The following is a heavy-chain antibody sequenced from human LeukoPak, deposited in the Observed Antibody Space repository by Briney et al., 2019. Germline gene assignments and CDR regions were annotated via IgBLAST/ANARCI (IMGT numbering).Heavy chain of an antibody. J-gene: IGHJ4*02. CDR1: GFTFSIYE. V-gene: IGHV3-23*01. CDR3: AKGLLWFGEKGDFDY. CDR2: TSGSGGST. D-gene: IGHD3-10*01. Sequence: GGSLRLSCAAYGFTFSIYEMNWVRQAPGKGLEWVSATSGSGGSTYYADSVKGRFTISRDNSKNTLYLQMNSLRAEDTAVYYCAKGLLWFGEKGDFDYWGQGTLVTVSS.